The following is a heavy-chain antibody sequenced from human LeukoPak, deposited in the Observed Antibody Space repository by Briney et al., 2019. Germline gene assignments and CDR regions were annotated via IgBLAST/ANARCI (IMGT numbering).Heavy chain of an antibody. J-gene: IGHJ4*02. D-gene: IGHD2-8*01. CDR1: GGSITSTNW. CDR3: SRENGAFSPFGY. V-gene: IGHV4-4*02. CDR2: VSLSGLT. Sequence: PSGTVSLICGLSGGSITSTNWWSWVRQPPGQGLEWIGGVSLSGLTNYNPSLSSRVIMALDTSKNHLSLNLTPVTAADTAVYYCSRENGAFSPFGYWGQGTLVTVPS.